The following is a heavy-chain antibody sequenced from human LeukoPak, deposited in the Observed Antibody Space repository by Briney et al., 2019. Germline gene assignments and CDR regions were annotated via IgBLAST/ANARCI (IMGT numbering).Heavy chain of an antibody. V-gene: IGHV4-4*02. CDR2: VYHSGST. D-gene: IGHD3-10*01. J-gene: IGHJ6*04. CDR1: GGSISSSNW. CDR3: ARAVLLWFGEPETMDV. Sequence: SETLSLTCAVSGGSISSSNWWSWVRQPPGQGLEWIGEVYHSGSTNYNPSLKSRVTISVDKSKNQFPLKLSSVTAADTAVYYCARAVLLWFGEPETMDVWGKGTTVTVSS.